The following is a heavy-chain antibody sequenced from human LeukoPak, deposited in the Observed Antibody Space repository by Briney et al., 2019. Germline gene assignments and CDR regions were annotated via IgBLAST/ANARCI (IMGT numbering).Heavy chain of an antibody. J-gene: IGHJ4*02. CDR3: ARDHPPTYS. CDR2: ITAYNGNT. CDR1: GYTFTNYG. V-gene: IGHV1-18*01. D-gene: IGHD1-26*01. Sequence: AGVTVSFMGSGYTFTNYGISGVGQAPGQGREWMGWITAYNGNTNYAQKLQGRVTMTTDTSTSTAYMELRSLRSDDTAVYYCARDHPPTYSWGQGPLVTVSS.